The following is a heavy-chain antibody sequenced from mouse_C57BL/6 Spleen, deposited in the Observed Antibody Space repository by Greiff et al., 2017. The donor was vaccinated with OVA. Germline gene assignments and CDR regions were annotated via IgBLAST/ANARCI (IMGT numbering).Heavy chain of an antibody. D-gene: IGHD2-3*01. CDR2: IHPNSGST. CDR1: GYTFTSYW. CDR3: AKGLDGYFFDY. V-gene: IGHV1-64*01. J-gene: IGHJ2*01. Sequence: QVQLKQPGAELVKPGASVKLSCKASGYTFTSYWMHWVKQRPGQGLEWIGMIHPNSGSTNYNEKFKSKATLTVDKSSSTAYMQLSSLTSEDSAVYYCAKGLDGYFFDYWGQGTTLTVSS.